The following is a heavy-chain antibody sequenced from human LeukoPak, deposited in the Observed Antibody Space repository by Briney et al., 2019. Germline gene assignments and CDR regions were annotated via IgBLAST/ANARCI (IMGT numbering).Heavy chain of an antibody. Sequence: GRSLRLSCAASGFTFSSYWMHWVRQAPGKGLVWVSRINSDGSSTSYADSVKGRFTISRDNAKNTLYLQMNSLRAEDTAVYYCARRGINYHSYGSGSYQYPFDYWGQGTLVTVSS. CDR3: ARRGINYHSYGSGSYQYPFDY. CDR2: INSDGSST. D-gene: IGHD3-10*01. J-gene: IGHJ4*02. V-gene: IGHV3-74*01. CDR1: GFTFSSYW.